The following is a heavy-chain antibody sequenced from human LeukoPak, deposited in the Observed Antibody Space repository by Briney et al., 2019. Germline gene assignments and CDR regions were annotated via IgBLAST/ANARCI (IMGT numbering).Heavy chain of an antibody. V-gene: IGHV4-34*01. Sequence: SETPSLTCAVYGGSFSGYYWSWIRQPPGKGLEWIGEINHSGSTNYNPSLKSRVTISVDTSKNQFSLKLSSVTAADTAVYYCARASKMVRGVIRASRAFDIWGQGTMVTVSS. J-gene: IGHJ3*02. CDR1: GGSFSGYY. CDR3: ARASKMVRGVIRASRAFDI. D-gene: IGHD3-10*01. CDR2: INHSGST.